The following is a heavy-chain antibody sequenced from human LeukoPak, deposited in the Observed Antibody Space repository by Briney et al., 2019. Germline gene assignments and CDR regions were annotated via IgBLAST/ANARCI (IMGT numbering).Heavy chain of an antibody. V-gene: IGHV1-2*06. CDR3: ARVPRGSYRVFDY. J-gene: IGHJ4*02. CDR2: INPNSGGT. Sequence: ASVKVSCKASGYTFTGYYMHWVRQAPGQGLEWMGRINPNSGGTNYAQKFQGRVTMTRDTSISTAYMALSRLRSDDTAVYYCARVPRGSYRVFDYWGQGTLVTVSS. CDR1: GYTFTGYY. D-gene: IGHD1-26*01.